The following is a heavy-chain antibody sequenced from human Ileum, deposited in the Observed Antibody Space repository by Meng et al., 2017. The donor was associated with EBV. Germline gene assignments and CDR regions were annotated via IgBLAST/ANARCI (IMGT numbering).Heavy chain of an antibody. Sequence: HVQLHESGPGLVEPSQPLSLTCTDSGYSIRSTGHYWTWSRQPPGKGLEWIGSIFFSWSSFYNPSLQSRVTISVDTSKNQFSLNLSSVTDADTAVYYCARVAVTAIHFDSWGQGTLVTVSS. CDR1: GYSIRSTGHY. J-gene: IGHJ4*02. V-gene: IGHV4-30-4*01. CDR2: IFFSWSS. D-gene: IGHD2-21*02. CDR3: ARVAVTAIHFDS.